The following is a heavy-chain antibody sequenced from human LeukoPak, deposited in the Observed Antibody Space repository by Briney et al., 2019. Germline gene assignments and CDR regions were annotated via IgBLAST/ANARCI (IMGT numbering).Heavy chain of an antibody. J-gene: IGHJ4*02. Sequence: ASVKVSCKASGYTFTSYDINWVRQATGQGLEWMGWMNPNSGKTGYAQKLQGRVTMTTDTSTSTAYMELRSLRSDDTAVYYCARESDYYDSSGYSDYWGQGTLVTVSS. CDR2: MNPNSGKT. CDR3: ARESDYYDSSGYSDY. V-gene: IGHV1-8*02. D-gene: IGHD3-22*01. CDR1: GYTFTSYD.